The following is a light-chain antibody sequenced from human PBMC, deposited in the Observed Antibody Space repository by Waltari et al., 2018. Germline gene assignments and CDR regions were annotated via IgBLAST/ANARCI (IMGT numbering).Light chain of an antibody. CDR2: ATS. J-gene: IGKJ1*01. Sequence: DIPMTQSTSYLYASVGDRDTITCRASQSVRNLLNWYQQEPGKAPKLLIYATSSVQTGVPSRFSGSGSGTDFTLSISSLQPEDFAIYFCQPGYMTPRTFGQGTKVEIK. V-gene: IGKV1-39*01. CDR1: QSVRNL. CDR3: QPGYMTPRT.